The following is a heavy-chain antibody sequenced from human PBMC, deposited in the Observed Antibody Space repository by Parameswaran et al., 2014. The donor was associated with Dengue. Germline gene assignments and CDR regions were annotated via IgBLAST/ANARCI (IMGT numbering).Heavy chain of an antibody. V-gene: IGHV4-31*02. J-gene: IGHJ6*04. Sequence: RWIRQPPGKGLEWIGYIYYSGSTYYNPSLKSRVTISVDTSKNQFSLKLSSVTAADTAVYYCARDWVGYSSSWPQYYYYYYGMDVWAKDHGHRLL. D-gene: IGHD6-13*01. CDR2: IYYSGST. CDR3: ARDWVGYSSSWPQYYYYYYGMDV.